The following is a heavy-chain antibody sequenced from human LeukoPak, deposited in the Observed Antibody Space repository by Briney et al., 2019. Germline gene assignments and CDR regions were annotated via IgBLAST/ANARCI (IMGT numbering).Heavy chain of an antibody. CDR2: INPTGGST. Sequence: ASVKVSCKASGYTFTGYYMHWVRQAPGQGLEWMGLINPTGGSTGYAQKFQGRVTMTRDMSTSTDYMELSSLRSEDTAVYYCARDSPYYYDSSGYSDAFDIWGQGTMVTVSS. CDR3: ARDSPYYYDSSGYSDAFDI. D-gene: IGHD3-22*01. V-gene: IGHV1-46*01. J-gene: IGHJ3*02. CDR1: GYTFTGYY.